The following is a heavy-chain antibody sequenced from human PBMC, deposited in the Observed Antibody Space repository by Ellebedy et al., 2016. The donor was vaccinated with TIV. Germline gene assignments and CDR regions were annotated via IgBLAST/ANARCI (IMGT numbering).Heavy chain of an antibody. J-gene: IGHJ4*02. D-gene: IGHD1-20*01. V-gene: IGHV3-74*01. Sequence: PGGSLRLSFAASGLTLRSSWVHWVRQVPGKGLVWVGRINGDWSNIGYADSVKGRFTIARDNAKSTLYLQMNSMAAEDTAVYYCASDPYNWNRTFDYWGQGTLVTVSS. CDR1: GLTLRSSW. CDR2: INGDWSNI. CDR3: ASDPYNWNRTFDY.